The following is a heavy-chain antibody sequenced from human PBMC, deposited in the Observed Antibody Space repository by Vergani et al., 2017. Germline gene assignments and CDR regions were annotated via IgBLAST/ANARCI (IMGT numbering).Heavy chain of an antibody. CDR2: IIPILGIE. Sequence: QVQLVQSGAAVKKPGSSVKVSCKASGGTFSSYALSWVRPAPGQGLEWMGRIIPILGIENYAQKFQGRVTITADKSTSTAYMELSSLRSEDTAVYYCASLIAVAGGDYWGQGTLVTVSS. CDR1: GGTFSSYA. CDR3: ASLIAVAGGDY. J-gene: IGHJ4*02. V-gene: IGHV1-69*04. D-gene: IGHD6-19*01.